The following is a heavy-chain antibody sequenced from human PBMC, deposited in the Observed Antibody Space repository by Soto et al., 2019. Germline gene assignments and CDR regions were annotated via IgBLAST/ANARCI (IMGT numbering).Heavy chain of an antibody. D-gene: IGHD3-16*01. Sequence: PGGSLRLSCAASGFTFSAYSMNWVRQAPGKGLEWVSSISSSSNYIYYADSVKGRFTISRDNAKNSLFLQMNSLRAEDTAVYYCAREGDSASLDYWGQGTLVTVSS. CDR2: ISSSSNYI. CDR1: GFTFSAYS. J-gene: IGHJ4*02. V-gene: IGHV3-21*01. CDR3: AREGDSASLDY.